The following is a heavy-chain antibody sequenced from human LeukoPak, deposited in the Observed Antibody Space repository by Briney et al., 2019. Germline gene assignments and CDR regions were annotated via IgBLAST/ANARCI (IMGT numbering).Heavy chain of an antibody. CDR3: ARRAPYYYYMDV. Sequence: ASVKVSCKASGYTFTGYYMHWVRQAPGQGLEWMGWMNPNSGNTGYAQKFQGRVTITRNTSISTAYMELSSLRSEDTAVYYCARRAPYYYYMDVWGKGTTVTVSS. V-gene: IGHV1-8*03. CDR1: GYTFTGYY. J-gene: IGHJ6*03. CDR2: MNPNSGNT.